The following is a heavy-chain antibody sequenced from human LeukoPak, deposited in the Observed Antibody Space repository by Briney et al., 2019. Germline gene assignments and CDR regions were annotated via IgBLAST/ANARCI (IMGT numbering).Heavy chain of an antibody. CDR3: ARHNRRVVVTFDY. V-gene: IGHV4-34*01. CDR1: GGSFSGYY. J-gene: IGHJ4*02. D-gene: IGHD3-22*01. CDR2: INHSGST. Sequence: PSETLSLTCAVYGGSFSGYYWSWIRQPPGKGLEWSGEINHSGSTNYNPSLKSRVTISVDTSKNQFSLKLSSVTAADTAVYYCARHNRRVVVTFDYWGQGTLVTVSS.